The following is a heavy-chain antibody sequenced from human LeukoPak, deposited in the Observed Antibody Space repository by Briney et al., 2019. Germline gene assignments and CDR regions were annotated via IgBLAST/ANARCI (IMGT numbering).Heavy chain of an antibody. J-gene: IGHJ4*02. Sequence: ASGTLSLTCAVSGGSISSSNWWSWVRQPPGKGLEWIGEINHSGSTNYNPSLKSRVTISVDTSKNQFSLKLSSVTAADTAVYYCARSRRSSRVLDYWGQGTLVTVSS. D-gene: IGHD3-10*01. CDR1: GGSISSSNW. V-gene: IGHV4-4*02. CDR2: INHSGST. CDR3: ARSRRSSRVLDY.